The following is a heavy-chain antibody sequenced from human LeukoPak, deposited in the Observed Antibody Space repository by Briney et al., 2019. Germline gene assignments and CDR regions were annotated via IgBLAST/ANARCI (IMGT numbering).Heavy chain of an antibody. CDR3: AKGGGWLQFHYFDY. J-gene: IGHJ4*02. V-gene: IGHV3-23*01. D-gene: IGHD5-24*01. CDR2: ISGSGGST. CDR1: GFTFSSYA. Sequence: GGSLRLSCAASGFTFSSYAMSWVRQAPGKGLEWVSAISGSGGSTYYADSVKGRFTISRDNSKNMLYLQMNSLRAEDTAVYYCAKGGGWLQFHYFDYWGQGTLVTVSS.